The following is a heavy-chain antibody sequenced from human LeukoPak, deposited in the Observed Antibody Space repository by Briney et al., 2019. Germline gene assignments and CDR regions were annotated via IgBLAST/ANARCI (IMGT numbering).Heavy chain of an antibody. CDR3: ARHQSSGRGPSNYYYMDV. CDR2: ISSLSGTI. Sequence: GGSLRLSCAASGFTFSSYSMNWVRQAPGEGLEWVSYISSLSGTIYYADSVKGRFTISRDNAKNSLYLQMDSLRAEDTAVYYCARHQSSGRGPSNYYYMDVWGKGTTVTISS. D-gene: IGHD6-19*01. CDR1: GFTFSSYS. V-gene: IGHV3-48*01. J-gene: IGHJ6*03.